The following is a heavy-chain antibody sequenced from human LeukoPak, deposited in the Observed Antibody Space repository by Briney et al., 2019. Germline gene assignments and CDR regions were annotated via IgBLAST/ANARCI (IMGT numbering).Heavy chain of an antibody. Sequence: GGSLRLSCAASGFTFSNAWMSWVRQAPGKGLEWVARIKSKTDGGTTDYAAAVKGRFTISRDDSKNTLYLQMNSLKTEDTAVYYCTTGPRYCSGGSCPGLIDYWGPGTLVTVSS. D-gene: IGHD2-15*01. CDR1: GFTFSNAW. V-gene: IGHV3-15*01. CDR3: TTGPRYCSGGSCPGLIDY. CDR2: IKSKTDGGTT. J-gene: IGHJ4*02.